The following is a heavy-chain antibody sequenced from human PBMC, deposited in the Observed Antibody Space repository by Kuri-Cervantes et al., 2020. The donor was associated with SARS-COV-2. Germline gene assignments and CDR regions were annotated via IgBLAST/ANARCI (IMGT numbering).Heavy chain of an antibody. CDR1: GYTFTSYG. V-gene: IGHV1-18*01. CDR3: ATDWVLSRVVISYGMDV. D-gene: IGHD3-3*01. J-gene: IGHJ6*02. CDR2: ISAYNGNT. Sequence: ASVKVSCKASGYTFTSYGISWVRQAPGQGLEWMGWISAYNGNTNYAQKLQGRVTMTTDTSTSTAYMELRSLRSDDTAVYYCATDWVLSRVVISYGMDVWGQGTTVTVSS.